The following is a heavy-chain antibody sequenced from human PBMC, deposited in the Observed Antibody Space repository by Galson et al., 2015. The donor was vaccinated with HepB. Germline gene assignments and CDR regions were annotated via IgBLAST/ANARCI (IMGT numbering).Heavy chain of an antibody. Sequence: SVKVSCKASGYTFTNYGITWVRQAPGQGLEWMGGIIPIFGTANYAQKFQGRVTITADESTSTAYMELSSLRSEDTAVYYCARSIQPSSGYSSGWYGNYYYYYYMDVWGKGTTVTVSS. CDR3: ARSIQPSSGYSSGWYGNYYYYYYMDV. D-gene: IGHD6-19*01. V-gene: IGHV1-69*13. CDR2: IIPIFGTA. CDR1: GYTFTNYG. J-gene: IGHJ6*03.